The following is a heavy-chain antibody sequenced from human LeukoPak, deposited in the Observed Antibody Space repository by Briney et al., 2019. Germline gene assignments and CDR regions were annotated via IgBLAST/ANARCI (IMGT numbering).Heavy chain of an antibody. CDR3: ARVHIAAAGTCWFDP. J-gene: IGHJ5*02. D-gene: IGHD6-13*01. V-gene: IGHV4-34*01. CDR1: GGSFSGYY. Sequence: SSETLSLTCAVYGGSFSGYYWSWLRQPPGKGLEWIGEINHSGSTNYNPSLKSRVTISVDTSKNQFSLKLSSVTAADTAVYYCARVHIAAAGTCWFDPWGQGTLVTVSS. CDR2: INHSGST.